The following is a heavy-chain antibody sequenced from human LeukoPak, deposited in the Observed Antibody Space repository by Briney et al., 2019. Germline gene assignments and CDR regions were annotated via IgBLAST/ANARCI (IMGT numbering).Heavy chain of an antibody. Sequence: GGSLRPSCAASGFTFSSYWMSWVRQAPGKGLEWVANIKQDGSEKYYVDSVKGRFTISRDNAKNSLYLQMNSLRAEDTAVYYCAKEGYSYGYPLDIWGQGTMVTVSS. V-gene: IGHV3-7*03. CDR1: GFTFSSYW. J-gene: IGHJ3*02. D-gene: IGHD5-18*01. CDR3: AKEGYSYGYPLDI. CDR2: IKQDGSEK.